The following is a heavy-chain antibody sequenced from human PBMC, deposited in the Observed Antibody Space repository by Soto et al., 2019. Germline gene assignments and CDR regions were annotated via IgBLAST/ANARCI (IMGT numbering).Heavy chain of an antibody. CDR2: ISGYIGNT. CDR1: GYTFSNYG. D-gene: IGHD6-19*01. V-gene: IGHV1-18*01. Sequence: QVQLVQSGAEVKKPGASVTVSCKTSGYTFSNYGINWVRQAPGQGLEWMGWISGYIGNTNYAQTVQGRVTMTTDTATGTVYMELRSLKSDDTAIYYCSRFIMVGGWFDPNYYHGMDVWGQGTTVTVSS. CDR3: SRFIMVGGWFDPNYYHGMDV. J-gene: IGHJ6*02.